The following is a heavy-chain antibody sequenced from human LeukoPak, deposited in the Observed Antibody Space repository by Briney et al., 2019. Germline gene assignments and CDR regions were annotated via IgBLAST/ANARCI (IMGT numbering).Heavy chain of an antibody. Sequence: GGSLRLSCAASGFTFSSYGMHWVRQAPGKGLEWVAFIAYDGSNKYYADSVKGRFTISRDNSKNTLYLQMNSLRAEDTAVYYCARDDRSGVVVVAATPDYWGQGTLVTVSS. J-gene: IGHJ4*02. D-gene: IGHD2-15*01. CDR1: GFTFSSYG. V-gene: IGHV3-30*19. CDR3: ARDDRSGVVVVAATPDY. CDR2: IAYDGSNK.